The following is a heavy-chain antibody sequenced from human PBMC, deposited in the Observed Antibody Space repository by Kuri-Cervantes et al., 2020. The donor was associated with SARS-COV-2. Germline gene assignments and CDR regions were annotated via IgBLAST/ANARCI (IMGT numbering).Heavy chain of an antibody. CDR2: ISSSSSYI. V-gene: IGHV3-21*01. CDR3: ARDSSRITIFGVVTRYGMDV. Sequence: GESLKISCAASGLNFSSYSMNSVRQVPGKGLEWVSSISSSSSYIYYADSVKGRFTISRDNAKNSLYLQMNSLRAEDTAVYYCARDSSRITIFGVVTRYGMDVWGQGATVTVSS. D-gene: IGHD3-3*01. J-gene: IGHJ6*02. CDR1: GLNFSSYS.